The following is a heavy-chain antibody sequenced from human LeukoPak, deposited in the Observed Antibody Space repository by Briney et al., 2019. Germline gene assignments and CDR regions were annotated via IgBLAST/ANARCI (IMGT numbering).Heavy chain of an antibody. J-gene: IGHJ4*02. CDR2: IKQDGSEK. CDR1: GFTFSSYW. Sequence: GRSLRLSCAASGFTFSSYWMSWVRQAPGKGLEWVANIKQDGSEKYYVDSVKGRFTISRDNAKNSLYLQMNSLRAEDTAVYYCAREWVRGVIITNFDYWGQGTLVTVSS. CDR3: AREWVRGVIITNFDY. V-gene: IGHV3-7*01. D-gene: IGHD3-10*01.